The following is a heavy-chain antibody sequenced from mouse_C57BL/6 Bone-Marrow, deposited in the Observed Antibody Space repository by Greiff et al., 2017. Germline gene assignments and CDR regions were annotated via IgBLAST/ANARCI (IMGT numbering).Heavy chain of an antibody. Sequence: VQLQQPGAELVKPGASVKLSCKASGYTFTSYWMHWVKQRPGQGLEWIGMIHPNSGSTNYNEKFKSKATLTVDTSSSTAYMQLSSLTSEDSAVYYCARRDYYYGSSPWCFDVWGTGTTVTVSS. CDR3: ARRDYYYGSSPWCFDV. J-gene: IGHJ1*03. D-gene: IGHD1-1*01. CDR2: IHPNSGST. CDR1: GYTFTSYW. V-gene: IGHV1-64*01.